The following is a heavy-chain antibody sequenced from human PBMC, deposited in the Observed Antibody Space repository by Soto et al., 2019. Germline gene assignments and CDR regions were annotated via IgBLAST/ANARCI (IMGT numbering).Heavy chain of an antibody. CDR2: IYHSGST. V-gene: IGHV4-30-2*01. Sequence: PSETLSLTCAVSCGSISSGGYSWSWIRQPPGKGLEWIGYIYHSGSTYYNPSLKSRVTISVDRSKNQFSLKLSSVTAADTAVYYRARVGYGDEHAFDIWGHGIRGTV. J-gene: IGHJ3*02. CDR1: CGSISSGGYS. CDR3: ARVGYGDEHAFDI. D-gene: IGHD4-17*01.